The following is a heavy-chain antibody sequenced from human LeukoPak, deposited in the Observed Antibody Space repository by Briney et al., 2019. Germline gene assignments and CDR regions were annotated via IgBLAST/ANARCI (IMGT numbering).Heavy chain of an antibody. J-gene: IGHJ6*02. CDR2: IIPIFGTA. D-gene: IGHD6-19*01. CDR3: ARDPRRSGWRFEYYYYGMDV. CDR1: GGTFSSYA. Sequence: RASVKVSCKASGGTFSSYAISWVRQAPGQGLEWMGGIIPIFGTANYAQKFQGRVTITADESTSTAYMELSSLRSEDTAVYYCARDPRRSGWRFEYYYYGMDVWGQGTTVTVSS. V-gene: IGHV1-69*13.